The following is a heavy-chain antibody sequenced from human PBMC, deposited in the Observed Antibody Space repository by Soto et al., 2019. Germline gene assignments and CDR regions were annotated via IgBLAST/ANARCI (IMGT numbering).Heavy chain of an antibody. D-gene: IGHD6-19*01. CDR3: ARGGAVAGDPNLQRYYYGMDV. J-gene: IGHJ6*02. Sequence: QVQLVQSGAEVKKPGSSVKVSCEASGRTFSSYSIIWVRQAPGQGLEWMGRITPVLGIANYAQKFQGRVTITADKSTRTAYMDLSRLTFEDTAVYSCARGGAVAGDPNLQRYYYGMDVWGQGTTVTVSS. V-gene: IGHV1-69*02. CDR2: ITPVLGIA. CDR1: GRTFSSYS.